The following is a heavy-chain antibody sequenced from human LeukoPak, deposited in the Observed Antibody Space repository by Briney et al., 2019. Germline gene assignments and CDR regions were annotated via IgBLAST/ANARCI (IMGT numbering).Heavy chain of an antibody. J-gene: IGHJ4*02. D-gene: IGHD6-13*01. CDR2: MNPNSGNT. V-gene: IGHV1-8*02. CDR3: ARGTYIAAAVDY. Sequence: GASVKVSCKASGYTFTSYDINWVRQATGQGLEWMGWMNPNSGNTGYAQKFQGRVTMTRNTSISTAYMELSSLRSEDTAVYYCARGTYIAAAVDYWGQGTLVTVSS. CDR1: GYTFTSYD.